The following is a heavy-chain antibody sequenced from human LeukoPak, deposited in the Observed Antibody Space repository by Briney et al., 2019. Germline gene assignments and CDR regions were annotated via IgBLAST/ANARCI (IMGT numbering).Heavy chain of an antibody. CDR2: IDPSESET. CDR1: GYGFTSYW. V-gene: IGHV5-51*01. Sequence: GVSRQISSHASGYGFTSYWIGWVRPVPGKGRGWRGIIDPSESETRYTTSFQGQVTISVDKSPPTAYLQWNSLKASDTAMYYCARQTAMGRSGDYWGQGTLVTVSS. CDR3: ARQTAMGRSGDY. D-gene: IGHD5-18*01. J-gene: IGHJ4*02.